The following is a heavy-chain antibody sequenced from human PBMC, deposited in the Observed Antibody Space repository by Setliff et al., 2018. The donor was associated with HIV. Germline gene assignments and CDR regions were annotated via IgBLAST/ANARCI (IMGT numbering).Heavy chain of an antibody. CDR2: IYTSGST. CDR3: ARRSPGGGYYMDV. Sequence: PSETLSLTCTVSGGSISSGNYYWSRIRQPAGKGLEWIGRIYTSGSTNYNPSLKSRVTISLDTSKNQFSLNLSSVTAADTAVYYCARRSPGGGYYMDVWGKGTTVTVSS. J-gene: IGHJ6*03. D-gene: IGHD3-16*01. V-gene: IGHV4-61*02. CDR1: GGSISSGNYY.